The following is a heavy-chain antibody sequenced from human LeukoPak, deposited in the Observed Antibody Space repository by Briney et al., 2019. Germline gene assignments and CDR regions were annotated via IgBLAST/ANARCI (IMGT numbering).Heavy chain of an antibody. J-gene: IGHJ4*02. D-gene: IGHD3-22*01. Sequence: PGGSLRLSCAASGFTFSGYRMLWVRQGPGKGLEWVAVIWYDGSKKYYADYVKGRFTICRDNSKNTFKQQMNSPRAADTAVYYCAKVLRIGYYDSSFPDYCGQGTLVTVSS. CDR2: IWYDGSKK. CDR3: AKVLRIGYYDSSFPDY. CDR1: GFTFSGYR. V-gene: IGHV3-33*06.